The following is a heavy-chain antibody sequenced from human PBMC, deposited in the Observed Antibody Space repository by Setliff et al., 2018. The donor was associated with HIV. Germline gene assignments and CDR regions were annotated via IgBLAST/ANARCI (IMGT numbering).Heavy chain of an antibody. Sequence: GGSLRLSCAASGFALNGYTMSWVRQAPGKGLEWVSAIKNSDTIYHADSVKGRFTASRDSSKNTVYLQMDSLRAEDTAVYFCTKGPWDEPHAFNVWGQGTVVTVSS. CDR3: TKGPWDEPHAFNV. V-gene: IGHV3-23*05. J-gene: IGHJ3*01. CDR1: GFALNGYT. D-gene: IGHD1-26*01. CDR2: IKNSDTI.